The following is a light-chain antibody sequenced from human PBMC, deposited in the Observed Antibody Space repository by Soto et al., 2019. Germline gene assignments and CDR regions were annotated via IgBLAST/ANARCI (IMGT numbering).Light chain of an antibody. V-gene: IGLV2-18*02. CDR3: YSFTSSNTYV. CDR1: SRDVGSYNR. CDR2: EVS. Sequence: QSVLTQPPSVSGSPGRSVAISCTGTSRDVGSYNRVSWYQQAPGTAPKVMIYEVSNRPSGVPDRFSGSKSGNTASLTISGLQPEDEADYYCYSFTSSNTYVFGTGTKVTVL. J-gene: IGLJ1*01.